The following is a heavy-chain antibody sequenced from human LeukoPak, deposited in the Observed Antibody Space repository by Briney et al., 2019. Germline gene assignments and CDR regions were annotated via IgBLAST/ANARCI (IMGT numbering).Heavy chain of an antibody. D-gene: IGHD6-13*01. CDR3: ARGIASSRSVAIDL. V-gene: IGHV3-74*01. CDR2: LSGDGITT. CDR1: DFTFSSHW. Sequence: GGSLRLSCAASDFTFSSHWMYWVRQAPGKGLVWVARLSGDGITTRHADSVKGRFTISGDNAKNTLYLQMNSLRVEDTALYYCARGIASSRSVAIDLWGQGTLVAVSS. J-gene: IGHJ4*02.